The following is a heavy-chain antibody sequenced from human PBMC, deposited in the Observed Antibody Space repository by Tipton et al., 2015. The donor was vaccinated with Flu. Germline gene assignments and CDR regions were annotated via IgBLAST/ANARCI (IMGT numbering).Heavy chain of an antibody. J-gene: IGHJ3*02. CDR2: IYYRGST. V-gene: IGHV4-39*07. CDR3: ARVGTYYYDRKNNAFDI. CDR1: GGSISSSSYY. Sequence: TLSLTCTVSGGSISSSSYYWGWIRQPPGKGLEWIGSIYYRGSTYYNPSLKSRVTISVDTSKNQFSLKLSSVTAADTAVYYCARVGTYYYDRKNNAFDIWGQGTMVTVSS. D-gene: IGHD3-22*01.